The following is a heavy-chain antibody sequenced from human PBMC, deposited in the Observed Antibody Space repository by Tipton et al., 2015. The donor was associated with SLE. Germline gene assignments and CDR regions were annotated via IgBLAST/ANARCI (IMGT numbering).Heavy chain of an antibody. CDR1: GGSISSSSYY. D-gene: IGHD2-2*01. J-gene: IGHJ5*02. V-gene: IGHV4-39*07. Sequence: TLSLTCTVSGGSISSSSYYCGWIRQPPGKGLEWIGSIYYSGSTYYNPPLKSRVTISVDTSKNQFSLKLSSVTAADTAVYYCAREWGCSSPSCYPGWFDPWGQGTLVSVSS. CDR2: IYYSGST. CDR3: AREWGCSSPSCYPGWFDP.